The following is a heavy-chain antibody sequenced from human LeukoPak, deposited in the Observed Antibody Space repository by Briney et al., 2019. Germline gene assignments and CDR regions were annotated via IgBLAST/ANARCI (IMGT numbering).Heavy chain of an antibody. J-gene: IGHJ5*02. D-gene: IGHD3-3*01. CDR1: GGSFSGYY. CDR2: INHSGST. V-gene: IGHV4-34*01. Sequence: SETLSLTCAVYGGSFSGYYWSWIRQPPGKVLEWIGEINHSGSTNYNPSLKSRVTISVDTSKNQFSLKLSSVTAADTAVYYCARGRLVRRYDFWSGYPNWFDPWGQGTLVTVSS. CDR3: ARGRLVRRYDFWSGYPNWFDP.